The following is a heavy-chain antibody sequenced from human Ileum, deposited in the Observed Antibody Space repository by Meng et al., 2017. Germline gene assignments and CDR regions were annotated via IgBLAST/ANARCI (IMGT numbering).Heavy chain of an antibody. J-gene: IGHJ4*02. CDR3: AREWSGSYRHFDY. CDR2: IHHSGST. D-gene: IGHD1-26*01. CDR1: GGSISTSDW. V-gene: IGHV4-4*02. Sequence: QRKPQESGPGLLKPSGTLSLTCAVSGGSISTSDWWSWVRQPPGKGLEWIGEIHHSGSTNYNPSLKSRVTISVDKSKNQFSLKLNSVTAADTAVYYCAREWSGSYRHFDYWGQGTLVTVSS.